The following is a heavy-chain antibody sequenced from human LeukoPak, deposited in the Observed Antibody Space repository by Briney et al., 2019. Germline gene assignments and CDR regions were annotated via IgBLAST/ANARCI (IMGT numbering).Heavy chain of an antibody. CDR3: ARDFPARDWFFDL. J-gene: IGHJ2*01. CDR1: GYTFTGYY. CDR2: INANTGNP. Sequence: ASVKVSCKASGYTFTGYYIHWVRQAPGQGLEYMGWINANTGNPTYAQGFTGRFVFSLDTSVSTAYLQISSLKAEDTAVYYCARDFPARDWFFDLWGRGTLVTVSS. V-gene: IGHV7-4-1*02.